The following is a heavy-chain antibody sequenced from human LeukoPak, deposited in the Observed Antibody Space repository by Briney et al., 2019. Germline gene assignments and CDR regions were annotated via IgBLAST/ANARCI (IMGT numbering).Heavy chain of an antibody. CDR2: IYSGGST. CDR3: ATFDYGDYNY. CDR1: GFTFSSYG. D-gene: IGHD4-17*01. Sequence: GGSLRLSCAASGFTFSSYGMHWVRQAPGKGLEWVSVIYSGGSTYYADSVKGRFTISRDNSKNTLYLQMNSLRAEDTAVYYCATFDYGDYNYWGQGILVTVSS. J-gene: IGHJ4*02. V-gene: IGHV3-53*01.